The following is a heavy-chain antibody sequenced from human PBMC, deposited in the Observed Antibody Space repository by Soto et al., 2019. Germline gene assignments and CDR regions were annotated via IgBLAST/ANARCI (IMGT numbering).Heavy chain of an antibody. J-gene: IGHJ3*01. CDR2: ISDSGDRT. D-gene: IGHD3-16*02. V-gene: IGHV3-23*01. CDR3: AKDRGIIVKARDAFDV. Sequence: EVQLMESGGGLGQPGGSLRLSCASSGFTLSMSAVNWVRQAPGKGLEWVSYISDSGDRTYYADSVKGRFTISRDRSKNTVSLQMDSLRAGDTAVYYCAKDRGIIVKARDAFDVWGQGTKVTVSS. CDR1: GFTLSMSA.